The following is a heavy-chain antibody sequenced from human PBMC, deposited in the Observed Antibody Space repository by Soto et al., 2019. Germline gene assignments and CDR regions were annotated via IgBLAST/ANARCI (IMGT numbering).Heavy chain of an antibody. J-gene: IGHJ5*02. V-gene: IGHV1-3*01. Sequence: ASVKVSCKASGYTFTSYAMHWVRQAPGQRLEWMGWINAGNGNTKYSQKFQGRVTITRDTSASTAYMELSSLRPEDTAVYYCARDRDRMIAARPLGWFDPWGQGTLVTVSS. CDR2: INAGNGNT. D-gene: IGHD6-6*01. CDR3: ARDRDRMIAARPLGWFDP. CDR1: GYTFTSYA.